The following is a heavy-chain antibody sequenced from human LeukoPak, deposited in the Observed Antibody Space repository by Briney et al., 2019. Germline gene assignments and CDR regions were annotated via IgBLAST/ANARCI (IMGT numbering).Heavy chain of an antibody. V-gene: IGHV3-33*01. Sequence: GGSLRLSCAASGFTFSSYGMHRVRQAPGKGLEWVAVIWYDGSNKYYADSVKGRFTISRDNSKNTLYLQMNSLRAEDTAVYYCARQYCSGGSCYGMDVWGQGTTVTVSS. J-gene: IGHJ6*02. CDR1: GFTFSSYG. D-gene: IGHD2-15*01. CDR2: IWYDGSNK. CDR3: ARQYCSGGSCYGMDV.